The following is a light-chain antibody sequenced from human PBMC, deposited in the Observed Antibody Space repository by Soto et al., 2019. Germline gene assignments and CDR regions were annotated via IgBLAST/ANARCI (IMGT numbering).Light chain of an antibody. CDR3: QQYGDRPRT. CDR2: DAS. J-gene: IGKJ1*01. V-gene: IGKV3-15*01. Sequence: EVVLTQSPATLSVSPGDRATLPCRASQDIGSAVAWYHQRSGQAPRLLIFDASIRVPTTPARFSGSVSGTEFTLTISSLESEDFAVYFCQQYGDRPRTFGQGTKVDIK. CDR1: QDIGSA.